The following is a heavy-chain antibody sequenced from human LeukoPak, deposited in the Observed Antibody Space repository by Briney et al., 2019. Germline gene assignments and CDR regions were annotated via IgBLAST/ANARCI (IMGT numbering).Heavy chain of an antibody. CDR3: AREYSSSFLLDY. CDR2: ISYDGSNK. CDR1: GFTFSSYA. Sequence: PGRSLRLSCAASGFTFSSYAMHWVRQAPGKGLEWVAVISYDGSNKYYADSVKGRFTISRDNSKNTLYLQMNSLRAEDTAVYYCAREYSSSFLLDYWGQGTLVTVSS. V-gene: IGHV3-30*01. D-gene: IGHD6-6*01. J-gene: IGHJ4*02.